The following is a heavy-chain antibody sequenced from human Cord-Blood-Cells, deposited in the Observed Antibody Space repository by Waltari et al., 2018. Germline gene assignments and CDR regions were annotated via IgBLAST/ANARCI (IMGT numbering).Heavy chain of an antibody. J-gene: IGHJ3*02. Sequence: QVQLQESGPGLVKPSETLSLTCTVSGGSISSYYWSWIRRPPGKGLEWIGYIYYSGRTNTNPSHQSRVTISVDTSKTQFSLKLSSVTAADTAVYYCARWDYVWGSYRYDAFDIWGQGTMVTVSS. CDR2: IYYSGRT. D-gene: IGHD3-16*02. CDR3: ARWDYVWGSYRYDAFDI. CDR1: GGSISSYY. V-gene: IGHV4-59*08.